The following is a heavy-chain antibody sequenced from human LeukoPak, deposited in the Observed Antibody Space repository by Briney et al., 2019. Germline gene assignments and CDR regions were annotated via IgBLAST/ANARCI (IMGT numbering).Heavy chain of an antibody. CDR3: TRGAGWLIDY. Sequence: SETLSLTCTVSGGSISSSSYYWGWIRQPPGKGLEWIGSIYYSGSTYYNPSLKSRVTISADTSKNHFSLKLNSVTTADTAVYYCTRGAGWLIDYWGQGILVTVSS. CDR2: IYYSGST. D-gene: IGHD3-16*01. V-gene: IGHV4-39*07. J-gene: IGHJ4*02. CDR1: GGSISSSSYY.